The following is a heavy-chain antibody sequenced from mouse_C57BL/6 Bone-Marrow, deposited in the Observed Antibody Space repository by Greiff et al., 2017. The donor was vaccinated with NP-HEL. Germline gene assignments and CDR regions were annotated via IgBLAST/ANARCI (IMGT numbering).Heavy chain of an antibody. J-gene: IGHJ4*01. V-gene: IGHV1-42*01. D-gene: IGHD1-1*01. CDR3: ASWTTVVPYAMDY. CDR1: GYSFTGYY. CDR2: INPSTGGT. Sequence: VHVKQSGPELVKPGASVKISCKASGYSFTGYYMNWVKQSPEKSLEWIGEINPSTGGTTYNQKFKAKATLTVDKSSSTAYMQLKSLTSEDSAVYYCASWTTVVPYAMDYWGQGTSVTVSS.